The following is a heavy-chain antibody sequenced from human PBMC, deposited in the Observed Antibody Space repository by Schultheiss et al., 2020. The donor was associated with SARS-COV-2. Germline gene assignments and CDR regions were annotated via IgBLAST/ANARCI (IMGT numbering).Heavy chain of an antibody. Sequence: GESLKISCAASGFTFSSYAMSWVRQAPGKGLEWVSAISGSGGSTYYADSVKGRFTISRDNSKNTLYLQMNSLRAEDTAVYYCAPQGGGDYLRDYWGQGTLVTVSS. V-gene: IGHV3-23*01. CDR1: GFTFSSYA. D-gene: IGHD4-17*01. J-gene: IGHJ4*02. CDR3: APQGGGDYLRDY. CDR2: ISGSGGST.